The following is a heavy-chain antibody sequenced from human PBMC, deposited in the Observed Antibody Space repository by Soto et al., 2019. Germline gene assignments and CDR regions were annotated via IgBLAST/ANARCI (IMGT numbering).Heavy chain of an antibody. CDR2: INHSGST. J-gene: IGHJ4*02. V-gene: IGHV4-34*01. CDR3: ARDKITGLFDY. D-gene: IGHD2-8*02. CDR1: GGSFSGYY. Sequence: SETLCLTCAVDGGSFSGYYWTWIRQPPGTGLEWIGEINHSGSTNYNPSLKSRVTISVDTSKNQSSLKLTSVTAADTAVYYCARDKITGLFDYWGQGTLVTVS.